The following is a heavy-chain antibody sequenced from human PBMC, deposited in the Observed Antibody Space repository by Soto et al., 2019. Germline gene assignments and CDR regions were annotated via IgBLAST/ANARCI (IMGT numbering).Heavy chain of an antibody. CDR2: IFDTVTT. V-gene: IGHV4-59*08. D-gene: IGHD5-12*01. CDR3: ARHRGYSGYKSLDH. J-gene: IGHJ4*02. CDR1: GGSISRSY. Sequence: QVQLQESGPGLVKPSETLSLTCTVSGGSISRSYWSWIRQPPGKGMEWIAYIFDTVTTNYNPSLKSRVTISANPSKNQFSLNLTSVTAADTAVYFCARHRGYSGYKSLDHWGQGAQVTVSS.